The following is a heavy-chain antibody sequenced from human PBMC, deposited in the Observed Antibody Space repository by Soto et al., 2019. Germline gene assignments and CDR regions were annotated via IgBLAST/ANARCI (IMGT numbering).Heavy chain of an antibody. CDR3: ARDGFAGDYYYYLDV. D-gene: IGHD3-10*01. CDR2: IKQDGSEK. CDR1: GFTFSSYW. J-gene: IGHJ6*03. V-gene: IGHV3-7*01. Sequence: PGGSLSLSCAASGFTFSSYWMSWVRQAPGKGLEWVANIKQDGSEKYYVDSVKGRFTISRDNAQNSLYLQMNSLRAEDTAVYYCARDGFAGDYYYYLDVWGKGTTVTVSS.